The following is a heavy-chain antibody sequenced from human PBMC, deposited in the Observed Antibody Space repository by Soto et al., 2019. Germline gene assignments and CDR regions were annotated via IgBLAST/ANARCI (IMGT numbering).Heavy chain of an antibody. CDR2: ISSSSSYI. CDR1: GFTFSSYS. CDR3: ARDHGIKVEAPGRYYYGMDV. J-gene: IGHJ6*02. D-gene: IGHD3-3*02. V-gene: IGHV3-21*01. Sequence: EVQLVESGGGLVKPGGSLRLSCAASGFTFSSYSMNWVRQAPGKGLEWVSSISSSSSYIYYADSVKGRFTISRDNAKNSLYLQMNSLRAEDTAVYYCARDHGIKVEAPGRYYYGMDVWGQGTTVTVSS.